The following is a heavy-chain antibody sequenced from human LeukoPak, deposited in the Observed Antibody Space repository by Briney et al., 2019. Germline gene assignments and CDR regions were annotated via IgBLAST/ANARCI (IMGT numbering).Heavy chain of an antibody. D-gene: IGHD2-15*01. CDR1: GFTFSSYA. CDR2: ISGSGGKT. CDR3: AKLPECSGSTCYGGYQYYYMDV. Sequence: GGSLRLSCAASGFTFSSYAMSWVRQAPGKGLDWVSVISGSGGKTYYADSVRGRFTISRDNSKNTLYLQMNSLRAEDTAVYYCAKLPECSGSTCYGGYQYYYMDVWGKVITVTVPS. V-gene: IGHV3-23*01. J-gene: IGHJ6*03.